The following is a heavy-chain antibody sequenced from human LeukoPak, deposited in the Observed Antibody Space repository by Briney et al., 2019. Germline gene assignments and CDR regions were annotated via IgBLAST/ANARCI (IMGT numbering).Heavy chain of an antibody. CDR2: MNPNSGNT. J-gene: IGHJ4*02. V-gene: IGHV1-8*01. D-gene: IGHD6-19*01. CDR3: ARVRVADLGRYTLTFDY. Sequence: GASVKVSCKASGYTFTSYDINWVRQATGQGLEWMGWMNPNSGNTGYAQKFQGRVTMTRNTSISTAYMELSSLRSEDTAVYYCARVRVADLGRYTLTFDYWGQGTLVTVSS. CDR1: GYTFTSYD.